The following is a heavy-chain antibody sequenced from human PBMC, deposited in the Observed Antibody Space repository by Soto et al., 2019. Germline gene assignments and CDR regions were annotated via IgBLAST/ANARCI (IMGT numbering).Heavy chain of an antibody. V-gene: IGHV3-30*18. J-gene: IGHJ4*02. CDR2: VSHDGRNI. Sequence: VQLVESGGGVVQPGRSLRLSCAASGFTFSDYAMHWVRQAPGKGLEWVAVVSHDGRNIHYADSVKGRFTISRDSSKNTVSLEMTSLRAEDTAVYYCAKVGRQWLVTSDFNYWGQGALVTVSS. D-gene: IGHD6-19*01. CDR1: GFTFSDYA. CDR3: AKVGRQWLVTSDFNY.